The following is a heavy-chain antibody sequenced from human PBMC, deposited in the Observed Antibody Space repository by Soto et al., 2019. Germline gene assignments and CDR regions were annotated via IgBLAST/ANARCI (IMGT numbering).Heavy chain of an antibody. D-gene: IGHD3-10*01. CDR2: INHSGST. CDR3: ARGRFGYYGSGSYYNLNNWFDP. J-gene: IGHJ5*02. V-gene: IGHV4-34*01. Sequence: QVQLQQWGAGLLKPSETLSLTCAVYGGSFSGYSWSWIRQPPGKGLEWIGEINHSGSTNYNPSLKDRVTISVETAKNQFSLKLSSVTAADPAVYCCARGRFGYYGSGSYYNLNNWFDPWGQGTLVTVAS. CDR1: GGSFSGYS.